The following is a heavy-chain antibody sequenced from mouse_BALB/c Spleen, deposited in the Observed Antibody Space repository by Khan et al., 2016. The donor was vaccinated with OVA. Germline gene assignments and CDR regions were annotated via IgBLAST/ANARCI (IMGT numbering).Heavy chain of an antibody. CDR3: ARGKYGNSAWFAN. J-gene: IGHJ3*01. Sequence: QMQLEESGPGLVAPSQSLSITCTVAGFSLTSYGVHWVRQPPGKGLEWLGVIWAGGSTNYNSALMSSLIISKDNSKSQVLLKMNSLQTDDTAMYYCARGKYGNSAWFANWGQGTLVTVSA. CDR1: GFSLTSYG. D-gene: IGHD2-1*01. CDR2: IWAGGST. V-gene: IGHV2-9*02.